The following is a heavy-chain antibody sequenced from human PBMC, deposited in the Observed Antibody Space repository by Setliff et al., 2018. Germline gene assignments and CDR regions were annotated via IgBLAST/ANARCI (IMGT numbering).Heavy chain of an antibody. Sequence: SETLSLTCAVYGGSFSTYYWIWIRQPPGKGLEWIGEINHSGSTNYNPSLKSRVTISVDTSKNQFSLKLSSVTAADTAVYYCARAAPYSSPDSSYYYGMDVWGQGTTVTVSS. CDR3: ARAAPYSSPDSSYYYGMDV. J-gene: IGHJ6*02. CDR1: GGSFSTYY. CDR2: INHSGST. V-gene: IGHV4-34*01. D-gene: IGHD6-13*01.